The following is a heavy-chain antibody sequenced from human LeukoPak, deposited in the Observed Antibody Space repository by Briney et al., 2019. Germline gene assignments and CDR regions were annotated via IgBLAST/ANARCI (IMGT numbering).Heavy chain of an antibody. CDR1: GFTFSSYW. D-gene: IGHD6-19*01. CDR2: IKQDGSEK. CDR3: ARDLYSSGWYSAETYYFDY. V-gene: IGHV3-7*03. Sequence: GGSLRLSCAASGFTFSSYWMSWVRQAPGKGLEWVANIKQDGSEKYYVDSVKGRFTISRDNAKNSLYLQMNNLRAEDTAVYYCARDLYSSGWYSAETYYFDYWGQGTLVTVSS. J-gene: IGHJ4*02.